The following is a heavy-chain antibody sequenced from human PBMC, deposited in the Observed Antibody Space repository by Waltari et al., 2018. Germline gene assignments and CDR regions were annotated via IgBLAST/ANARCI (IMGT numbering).Heavy chain of an antibody. V-gene: IGHV1-69*12. CDR2: IIPMFGIP. CDR3: ARHELGISQYYYNMYV. CDR1: GDSLGGDG. Sequence: HVQLVQSGAEVKKPGSSVKVSGKASGDSLGGDGVSWVRLAPGQGLEWMGVIIPMFGIPEYSQKFQDRPTITADESTNTAYMELSGLSSEDTAIYYCARHELGISQYYYNMYVWGQGTTVTISS. J-gene: IGHJ6*03. D-gene: IGHD7-27*01.